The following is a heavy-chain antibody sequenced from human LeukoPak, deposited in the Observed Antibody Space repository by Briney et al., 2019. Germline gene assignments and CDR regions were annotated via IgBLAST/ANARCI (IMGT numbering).Heavy chain of an antibody. D-gene: IGHD6-13*01. CDR2: ISSNGGST. J-gene: IGHJ4*02. CDR1: GFTFSSYA. CDR3: ALSLVKGVYYFDY. Sequence: GGSLRLSCAASGFTFSSYAMHWVRQAPGKGLEYVSAISSNGGSTYYANSVKGRFTISRDNSKNTLYLQMNSLRAEDTAVYYCALSLVKGVYYFDYWGQGTLVTVSS. V-gene: IGHV3-64*01.